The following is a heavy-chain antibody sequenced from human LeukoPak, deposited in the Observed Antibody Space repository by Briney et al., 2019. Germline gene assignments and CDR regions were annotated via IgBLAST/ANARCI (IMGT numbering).Heavy chain of an antibody. Sequence: PGGSLRLSCAASGFTFDDYAMHWVRQAPGKGLEWVSGISWNSGSIGYADSVKGRFTISRDNAKNSLYLQMNSLRAEDTALYYCAKDIKSGWQSDAFDIWGQGTMVTVSS. V-gene: IGHV3-9*01. CDR2: ISWNSGSI. D-gene: IGHD6-19*01. CDR3: AKDIKSGWQSDAFDI. J-gene: IGHJ3*02. CDR1: GFTFDDYA.